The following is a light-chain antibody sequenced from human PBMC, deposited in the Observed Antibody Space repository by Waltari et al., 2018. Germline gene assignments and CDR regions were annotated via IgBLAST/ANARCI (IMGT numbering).Light chain of an antibody. J-gene: IGLJ1*01. V-gene: IGLV2-23*02. CDR2: GVS. Sequence: QSALTQPASVSGPPGPAITISCTGTSPDVWGYNLHPWYRQYPGKAPELMIFGVSERPSGISNRLSGSKSGNTATLTISGLQAEDEADYYCLSYSGRSDYVFGTGTRV. CDR3: LSYSGRSDYV. CDR1: SPDVWGYNL.